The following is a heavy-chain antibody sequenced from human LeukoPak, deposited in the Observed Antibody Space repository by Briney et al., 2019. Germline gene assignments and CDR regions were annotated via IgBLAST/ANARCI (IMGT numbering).Heavy chain of an antibody. CDR2: IKQDGSEK. J-gene: IGHJ4*02. Sequence: GGSLRLSCAASGFTFSSYWMSWVRQAPGKGLEWVANIKQDGSEKYYVDSVKGRFTISRDNAKNSLYLQMNSLRAEDTAVYYCARWLYSGGWAIDYWGQGTMVSVSS. V-gene: IGHV3-7*01. D-gene: IGHD6-19*01. CDR1: GFTFSSYW. CDR3: ARWLYSGGWAIDY.